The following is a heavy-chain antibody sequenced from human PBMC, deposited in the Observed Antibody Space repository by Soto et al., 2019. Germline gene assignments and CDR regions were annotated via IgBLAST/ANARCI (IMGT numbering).Heavy chain of an antibody. CDR3: ARDRGYKAFDI. D-gene: IGHD5-18*01. V-gene: IGHV3-33*01. J-gene: IGHJ3*02. Sequence: GGSLRLSCAASGFTFSSYGMHWVRQAPGKGLEWVSGIRDDGSNTYYADSVKGRFTISRDNAKNSLYLQMNSLRAEETAVYYCARDRGYKAFDIWGQGTMVTVSS. CDR1: GFTFSSYG. CDR2: IRDDGSNT.